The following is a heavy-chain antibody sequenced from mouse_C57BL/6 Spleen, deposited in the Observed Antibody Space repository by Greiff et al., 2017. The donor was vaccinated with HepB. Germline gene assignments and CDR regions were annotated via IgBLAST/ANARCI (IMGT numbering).Heavy chain of an antibody. J-gene: IGHJ4*01. CDR3: ARGSNYGGDYAMDY. CDR2: IDPSDSET. D-gene: IGHD2-5*01. CDR1: GYTFTSYW. Sequence: VQLQQPGAELVRPGSSVKLSCKASGYTFTSYWMHWVKQRPIQGLEWIGNIDPSDSETHYNQKFKDKATLTVDKSSSTAYMQLSSLTSEDSAVYYCARGSNYGGDYAMDYWGQGTSVTVSS. V-gene: IGHV1-52*01.